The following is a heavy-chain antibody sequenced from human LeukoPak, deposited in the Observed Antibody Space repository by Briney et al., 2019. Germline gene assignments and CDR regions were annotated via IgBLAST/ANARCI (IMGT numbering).Heavy chain of an antibody. D-gene: IGHD3-22*01. J-gene: IGHJ3*02. CDR2: INAGNGNT. Sequence: ASVKVSCKASGYTFTSYAMHWVRQAPGQRLEWMGWINAGNGNTKYSQKFQGRVTITRDTSTSTAYMELRSLRSDDTAVYYCARDHDSSGYYLGAFDIWGQGTMVTVSS. CDR1: GYTFTSYA. CDR3: ARDHDSSGYYLGAFDI. V-gene: IGHV1-3*01.